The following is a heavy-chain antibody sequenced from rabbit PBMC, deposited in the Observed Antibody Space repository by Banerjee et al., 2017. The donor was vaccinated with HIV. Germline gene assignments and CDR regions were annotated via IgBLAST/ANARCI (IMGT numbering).Heavy chain of an antibody. CDR2: IVSSSGVT. D-gene: IGHD7-1*01. CDR1: GFSFSSSYW. Sequence: QEQLEESGGDLVKPEGSLTLTCTASGFSFSSSYWMCWVRQAPGKGLELIACIVSSSGVTDYASWAKGRFTISKTSSTTVTLQMTSLTAADTATYFCARDRDGDAGYGSLALWGPGTLVTVS. J-gene: IGHJ4*01. V-gene: IGHV1S45*01. CDR3: ARDRDGDAGYGSLAL.